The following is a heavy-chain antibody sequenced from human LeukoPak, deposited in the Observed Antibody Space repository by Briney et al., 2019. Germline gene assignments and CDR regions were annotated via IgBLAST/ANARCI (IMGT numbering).Heavy chain of an antibody. D-gene: IGHD3-16*01. CDR2: IYDSGST. CDR1: GGSIRSSYYY. CDR3: ARNYGP. J-gene: IGHJ5*02. V-gene: IGHV4-39*01. Sequence: SETLSLTCTVSGGSIRSSYYYWGWIRQPPGKGLEWIGSIYDSGSTCYNPSLKSRVTISVDTSKNQFSLKLNSVTAADTAVYYCARNYGPWGQGTLVTVSS.